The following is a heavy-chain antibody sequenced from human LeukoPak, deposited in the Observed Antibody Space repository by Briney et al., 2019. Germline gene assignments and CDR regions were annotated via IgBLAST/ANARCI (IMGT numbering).Heavy chain of an antibody. CDR2: ISSSSYI. D-gene: IGHD2-15*01. J-gene: IGHJ4*02. Sequence: GGSLRLSCAASGFTFSSYSMNWVRQAPGKGLEWVSSISSSSYIYYADSVKGRFTISRDNAKNSLYLQMNSLRAEDTAVYYCARVRCSGGSCYSVSSDYWGQGTLVTVSS. CDR1: GFTFSSYS. V-gene: IGHV3-21*01. CDR3: ARVRCSGGSCYSVSSDY.